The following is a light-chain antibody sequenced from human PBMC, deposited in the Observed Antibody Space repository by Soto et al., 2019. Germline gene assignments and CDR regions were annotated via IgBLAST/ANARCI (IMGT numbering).Light chain of an antibody. Sequence: EIVLTQSPGSLSLSPGERATLSCRASQSVDSTFFAWYQKKPGQAPRLLMYGVSKRATGIPDRFSGSGSGTDFTLTISRLEPEDVAVYYCQQYMSSVTFGQGTRVEIK. V-gene: IGKV3-20*01. CDR3: QQYMSSVT. J-gene: IGKJ1*01. CDR1: QSVDSTF. CDR2: GVS.